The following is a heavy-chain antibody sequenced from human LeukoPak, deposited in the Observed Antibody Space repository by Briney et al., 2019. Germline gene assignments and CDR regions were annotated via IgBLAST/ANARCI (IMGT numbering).Heavy chain of an antibody. CDR1: GYSFTNYG. D-gene: IGHD1-1*01. CDR2: ISGENGNT. CDR3: ARWGVHGTTTYCFDY. J-gene: IGHJ4*02. V-gene: IGHV1-18*04. Sequence: PEASVKVSCRTSGYSFTNYGVSWVRQAPGQGPEWMGWISGENGNTNFAQKFQARLTMTTNTSTGTAYMELRSLRPDDTAVYYCARWGVHGTTTYCFDYWGQGSLVTVSS.